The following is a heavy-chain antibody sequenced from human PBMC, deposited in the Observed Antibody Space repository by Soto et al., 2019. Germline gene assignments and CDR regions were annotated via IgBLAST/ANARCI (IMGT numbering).Heavy chain of an antibody. Sequence: QVQLMQSGAEVKKPGASVKVSCEASGYTFTTFAIHWVPQAPGERLEWMGWINADNGNTKYAPKFQDRLTIARDTSASTAYMELSSLRSEDTAVYFCARYYTSGWYDYFDYWGQGTLVTVSS. V-gene: IGHV1-3*01. J-gene: IGHJ4*02. CDR3: ARYYTSGWYDYFDY. CDR1: GYTFTTFA. CDR2: INADNGNT. D-gene: IGHD6-19*01.